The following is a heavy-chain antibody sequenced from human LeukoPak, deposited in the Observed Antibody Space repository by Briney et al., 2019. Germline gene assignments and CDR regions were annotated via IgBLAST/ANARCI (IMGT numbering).Heavy chain of an antibody. V-gene: IGHV3-66*01. CDR3: ATRPDGNDVPYLDY. Sequence: GGSLRLSCAASGLTVGFKCMSWVRQAPGKGLEWVSIIYSGGSSYYADSVKGRFTVSRDTSKNTLYLQMNSLGAEDTAVYYCATRPDGNDVPYLDYWGQGTLVTVSS. CDR1: GLTVGFKC. CDR2: IYSGGSS. J-gene: IGHJ4*02. D-gene: IGHD5-12*01.